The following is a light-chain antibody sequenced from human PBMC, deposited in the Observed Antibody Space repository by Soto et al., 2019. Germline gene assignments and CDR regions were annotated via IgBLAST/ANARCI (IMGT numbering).Light chain of an antibody. CDR1: SGGVGGYNF. Sequence: QSALAQPASVSGSPGQSITISCTGTSGGVGGYNFVSWYQQHPGRAPKLLIYEVSRRPSGVSNRFSGSKSGDTASLTISGLQAEDEADYYCYSYRGYYTRVFXTGTKGTVL. CDR2: EVS. CDR3: YSYRGYYTRV. J-gene: IGLJ1*01. V-gene: IGLV2-14*01.